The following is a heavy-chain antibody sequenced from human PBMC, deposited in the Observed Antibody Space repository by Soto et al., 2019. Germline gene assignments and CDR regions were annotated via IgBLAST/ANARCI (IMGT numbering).Heavy chain of an antibody. CDR1: GFTFSDYY. D-gene: IGHD2-15*01. Sequence: QVQLVESGGGLVKPGGSLRLSCAASGFTFSDYYMSWIRQAPGKGLEWVSYISSSGSTIYYADSVKGRFTISRDNAKNSLYLQMNSLRAEDTAVYYCARDIVVVVAATPADAFDIWGQGTMVTVSS. V-gene: IGHV3-11*01. CDR3: ARDIVVVVAATPADAFDI. CDR2: ISSSGSTI. J-gene: IGHJ3*02.